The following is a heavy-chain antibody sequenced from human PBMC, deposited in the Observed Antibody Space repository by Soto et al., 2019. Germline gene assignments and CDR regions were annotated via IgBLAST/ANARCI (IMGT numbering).Heavy chain of an antibody. J-gene: IGHJ4*02. CDR2: VYHSGNT. D-gene: IGHD2-15*01. CDR3: AKKGGAWPDRHFDC. Sequence: PSETLSLTCAVSGGSISSSNWWSWVRQSPGKGLECIGEVYHSGNTNYNPSLKSRVTISIDKSENQFSLKLSSVTAADTAVYYCAKKGGAWPDRHFDCWGQGTLVTVSS. CDR1: GGSISSSNW. V-gene: IGHV4-4*02.